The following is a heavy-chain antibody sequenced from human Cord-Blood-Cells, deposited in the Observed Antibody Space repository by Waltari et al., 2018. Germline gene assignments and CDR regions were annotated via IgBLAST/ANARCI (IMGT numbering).Heavy chain of an antibody. CDR1: GYTFTGYY. CDR2: INPNSGGT. J-gene: IGHJ5*02. Sequence: QVQLVQSGAEVKKPGASVKVSCKASGYTFTGYYMHWVRQAPGQGLEWMGWINPNSGGTNYAQKFQRRVTMTRDTSISRAYMELSRLRSDDTAVYYCAVHMAAAYSSSNWFDPWGQGTLVTVSS. D-gene: IGHD6-6*01. V-gene: IGHV1-2*02. CDR3: AVHMAAAYSSSNWFDP.